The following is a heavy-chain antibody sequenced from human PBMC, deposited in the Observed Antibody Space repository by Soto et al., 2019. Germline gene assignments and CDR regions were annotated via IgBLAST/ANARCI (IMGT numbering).Heavy chain of an antibody. Sequence: SETLSLTCTVSGGSISSGGYYWSWIRQHPGKGLEWIGYIYYSGSTYYNPSLKSRVTISVDTSKNQFSLKLSSVTAADTAVYYCARVKLDYGGPSFGAFDIWGQGTMVTVSS. CDR3: ARVKLDYGGPSFGAFDI. CDR1: GGSISSGGYY. D-gene: IGHD4-17*01. V-gene: IGHV4-31*03. J-gene: IGHJ3*02. CDR2: IYYSGST.